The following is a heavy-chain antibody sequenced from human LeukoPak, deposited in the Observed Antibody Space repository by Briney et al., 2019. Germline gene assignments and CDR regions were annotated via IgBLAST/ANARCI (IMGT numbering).Heavy chain of an antibody. Sequence: GASVKVSCKASGYTFTGYYMHWVRQAPGQGLEWMGWINPNSGGTNYAQKFQGRVTMTRDTSISTAYMELSRLRSDDTAVYYCARSKGSGSYFFPTLFDYWGQGTLVTVSS. CDR1: GYTFTGYY. V-gene: IGHV1-2*02. D-gene: IGHD3-10*01. CDR3: ARSKGSGSYFFPTLFDY. J-gene: IGHJ4*02. CDR2: INPNSGGT.